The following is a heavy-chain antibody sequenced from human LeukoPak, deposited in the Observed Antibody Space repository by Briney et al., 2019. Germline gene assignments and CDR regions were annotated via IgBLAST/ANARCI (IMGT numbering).Heavy chain of an antibody. V-gene: IGHV3-7*01. D-gene: IGHD4-11*01. Sequence: GGSLRLSCVASGFAFSSYLMSWVRQAPGKGLELVANISPDGSAEDYVDSVRGRFAISGDNAKRSLYLQMNSLSPEDTAVYYCANQAYSQFDYWGQGTLVSVSS. CDR3: ANQAYSQFDY. CDR1: GFAFSSYL. CDR2: ISPDGSAE. J-gene: IGHJ4*02.